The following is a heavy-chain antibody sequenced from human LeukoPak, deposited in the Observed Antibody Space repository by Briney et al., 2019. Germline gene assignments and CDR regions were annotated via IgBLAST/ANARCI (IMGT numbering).Heavy chain of an antibody. Sequence: GGSLRLSCAASGFTFSSYAMSWVRQALGKGLEWVSAISGSGGSTYYADSVKGRFTISRDNSKNTLYLQMNSLRAEDTAVYYCAKDQTRPDYFDYWGQGTLVTVSS. V-gene: IGHV3-23*01. CDR2: ISGSGGST. J-gene: IGHJ4*02. CDR3: AKDQTRPDYFDY. CDR1: GFTFSSYA.